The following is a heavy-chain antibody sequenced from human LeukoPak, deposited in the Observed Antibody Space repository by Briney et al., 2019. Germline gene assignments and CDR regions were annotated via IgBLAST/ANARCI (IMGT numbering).Heavy chain of an antibody. CDR2: IYYSGST. CDR1: GGSISSYY. Sequence: SETLSLTCTVSGGSISSYYWSWIRQPPGKGLEWIGYIYYSGSTNYNPSLKSRVTISVDTSKNQFSLKLSSVTAADTAAYYCARQPRGRDGYNFDYWGQGTLVTVSS. J-gene: IGHJ4*02. CDR3: ARQPRGRDGYNFDY. V-gene: IGHV4-59*08. D-gene: IGHD5-24*01.